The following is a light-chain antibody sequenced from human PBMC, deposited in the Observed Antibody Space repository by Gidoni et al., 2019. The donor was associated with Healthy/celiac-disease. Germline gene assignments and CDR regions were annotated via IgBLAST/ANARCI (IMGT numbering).Light chain of an antibody. CDR1: SSDVGSYNL. CDR3: CSYAGSRGWV. V-gene: IGLV2-23*01. CDR2: EGS. Sequence: QSALTQPASVSGSPGQSITISCTGTSSDVGSYNLVSWYQQHPGKAPKLMIYEGSTRPSGVANRFSGSKSGNTASLTISGLQAEDEADYYCCSYAGSRGWVFGGGTKLTVL. J-gene: IGLJ3*02.